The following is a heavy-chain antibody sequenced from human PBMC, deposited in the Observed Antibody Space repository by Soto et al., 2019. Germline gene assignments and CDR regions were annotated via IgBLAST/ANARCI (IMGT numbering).Heavy chain of an antibody. CDR3: AREHSLAAALLGYWFDH. V-gene: IGHV1-2*02. CDR2: INPNSGGT. J-gene: IGHJ5*02. CDR1: GYTFTGYH. D-gene: IGHD6-13*01. Sequence: ASVKVSCKASGYTFTGYHMHWVRQAPGRGLEWMGWINPNSGGTNYAQKFQGRVTMTRDTSISTAYMELSRLRSDDTPVYYCAREHSLAAALLGYWFDHWGQGTLVTVSS.